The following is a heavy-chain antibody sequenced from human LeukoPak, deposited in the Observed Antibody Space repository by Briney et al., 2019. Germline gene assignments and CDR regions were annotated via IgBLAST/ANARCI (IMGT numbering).Heavy chain of an antibody. CDR2: ITSGGDYI. CDR3: ARGHYDVLAASYKWTPDY. CDR1: GFNFNTFN. V-gene: IGHV3-21*01. Sequence: GGSLRLSCAASGFNFNTFNMNWVRQAPGKGLEWVSSITSGGDYIYYADSVKGRFTTSRDNAKNSLSLQLNSLRVEDTAVYYCARGHYDVLAASYKWTPDYWGQGTLVTVSS. J-gene: IGHJ4*02. D-gene: IGHD3-9*01.